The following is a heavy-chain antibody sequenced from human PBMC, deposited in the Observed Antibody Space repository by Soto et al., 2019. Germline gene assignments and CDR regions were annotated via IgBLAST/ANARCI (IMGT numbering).Heavy chain of an antibody. Sequence: SETLSLTCAVYDDTLSGSYWSWIRQPPGKGLEWIGEISHSGSTNYSPSLKSRVTISVDASKNQFSLKLNSVTAADTATYFCARRPTPQNYYYYMDVWGRGTPVTVSS. J-gene: IGHJ6*03. V-gene: IGHV4-34*01. CDR3: ARRPTPQNYYYYMDV. CDR2: ISHSGST. CDR1: DDTLSGSY.